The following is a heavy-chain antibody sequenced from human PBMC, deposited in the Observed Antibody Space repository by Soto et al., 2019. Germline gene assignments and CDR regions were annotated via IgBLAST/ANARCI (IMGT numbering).Heavy chain of an antibody. CDR1: GGTFSSYA. CDR3: ARLLVGATKSWWFGP. D-gene: IGHD1-26*01. V-gene: IGHV1-69*13. Sequence: SVKVSCKASGGTFSSYAISWVRQAPGQGLEWMGGIIPIFGTANYAQKFQGRVTITADESTSTAYMELSSLRSEDTAVYYCARLLVGATKSWWFGPWGQGTLVTLSS. CDR2: IIPIFGTA. J-gene: IGHJ5*02.